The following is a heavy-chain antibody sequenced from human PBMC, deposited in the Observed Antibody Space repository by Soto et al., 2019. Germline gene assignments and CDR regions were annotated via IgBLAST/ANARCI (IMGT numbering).Heavy chain of an antibody. J-gene: IGHJ4*02. D-gene: IGHD6-19*01. V-gene: IGHV3-23*01. CDR1: GFTFNSYA. CDR3: AKIPGYSSRGSFDY. Sequence: EVQLLESGGGLVQPGGSLRLSCAASGFTFNSYAMSWVRQAPGKGLEWVSAISGSGGSTYYADSVKGRFTISRDNSKNTLYLQLNSLRAEDTAVYYCAKIPGYSSRGSFDYWGQGTLVTVSS. CDR2: ISGSGGST.